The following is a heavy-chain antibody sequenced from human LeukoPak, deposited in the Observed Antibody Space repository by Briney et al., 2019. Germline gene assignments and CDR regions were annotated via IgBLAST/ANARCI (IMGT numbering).Heavy chain of an antibody. CDR1: GYSFTNYW. V-gene: IGHV5-51*01. CDR3: ARRGDYDILTGDSYYFDY. J-gene: IGHJ4*02. CDR2: IYPGDSDT. Sequence: GESLKISRKGSGYSFTNYWIGWVRQMPGKGLEWMGIIYPGDSDTRYSPSFQGQVTISADKSISTAYLQWSSLKASDTAMYYCARRGDYDILTGDSYYFDYWGQGTLVTVSS. D-gene: IGHD3-9*01.